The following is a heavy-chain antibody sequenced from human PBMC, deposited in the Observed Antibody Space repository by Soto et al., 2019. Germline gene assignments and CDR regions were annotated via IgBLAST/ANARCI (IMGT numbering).Heavy chain of an antibody. CDR2: ISRSGST. V-gene: IGHV3-23*01. CDR3: AKGSASTYYFDS. Sequence: EVQLLESGGGLVQPGGSLRLSCAASGVTFSTYAMSWVRQAPGKGLEWVSAISRSGSTYYADSVKGRFTVSRDNPENMLYLQMNSLRAEDTAVYFCAKGSASTYYFDSWGQGTLVTVSS. D-gene: IGHD6-19*01. J-gene: IGHJ4*02. CDR1: GVTFSTYA.